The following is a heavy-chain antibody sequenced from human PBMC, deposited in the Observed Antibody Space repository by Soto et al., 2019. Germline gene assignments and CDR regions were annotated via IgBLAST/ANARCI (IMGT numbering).Heavy chain of an antibody. CDR2: INHSGST. J-gene: IGHJ6*03. Sequence: SDTLSLTCVVYRGSLSGYYWSWIRQPPGKGLEWIGEINHSGSTHYSPSLKSRVTMSVDTSKNHFSVKLTSVTAADTATYYCARVPLRGTSSYYMDVWATGTTVTVSS. D-gene: IGHD1-1*01. CDR1: RGSLSGYY. V-gene: IGHV4-34*01. CDR3: ARVPLRGTSSYYMDV.